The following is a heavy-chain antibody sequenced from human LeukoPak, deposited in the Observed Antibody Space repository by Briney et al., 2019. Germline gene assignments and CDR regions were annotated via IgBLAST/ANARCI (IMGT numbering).Heavy chain of an antibody. Sequence: GASVKVSCKASGGTFSNYGVSWVRQAPGQGLEWMGGIIPIFGSAKYTRKFRGRVTITTEESTNTAHMELSSLRSEDTAVYYCARDLSGNFYDSSGSYPLGYWGQGTLSPSPQ. CDR3: ARDLSGNFYDSSGSYPLGY. J-gene: IGHJ4*02. D-gene: IGHD3-22*01. CDR1: GGTFSNYG. V-gene: IGHV1-69*05. CDR2: IIPIFGSA.